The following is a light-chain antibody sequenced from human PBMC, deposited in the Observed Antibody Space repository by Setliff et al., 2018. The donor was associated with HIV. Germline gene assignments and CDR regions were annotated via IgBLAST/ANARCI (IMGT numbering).Light chain of an antibody. V-gene: IGLV2-11*01. J-gene: IGLJ1*01. Sequence: QSVLIQPPSVSGSPGQSVTISCTGTSSDVGSYDYVSWYQQHPGTVPKPMIYNVNTQPSGVPDRFSGSKSGNTASLTISGLQAEDEADYYCCSYAGSSALYVFGIGTKVTVL. CDR1: SSDVGSYDY. CDR2: NVN. CDR3: CSYAGSSALYV.